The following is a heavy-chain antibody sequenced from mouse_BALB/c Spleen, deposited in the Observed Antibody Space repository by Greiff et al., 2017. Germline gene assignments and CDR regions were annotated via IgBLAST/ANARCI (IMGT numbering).Heavy chain of an antibody. D-gene: IGHD1-2*01. V-gene: IGHV2-2*02. CDR2: IWSGGST. Sequence: VQLVESGPGLVQPSQSLSITCTVSGFSLTSYGVHWVRQSPGKGLEWLGVIWSGGSTDYNAAFISRLSISKDNSKSQVFFKMNSLQANDTAIYYCASPITTAPMDYWGQGTSVTVSS. CDR1: GFSLTSYG. J-gene: IGHJ4*01. CDR3: ASPITTAPMDY.